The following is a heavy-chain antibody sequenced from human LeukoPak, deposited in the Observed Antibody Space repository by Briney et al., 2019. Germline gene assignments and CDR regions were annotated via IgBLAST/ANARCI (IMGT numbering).Heavy chain of an antibody. CDR2: ISYDGSNK. CDR3: AKVGGDRSFGDDY. V-gene: IGHV3-30*18. Sequence: GGSLRLSCAASGFTFSNYAMHWVRQAPGKGLEWVAVISYDGSNKYYADSVKGRFTISGDSSKNTLYLQMNSLRAEDTAVYYCAKVGGDRSFGDDYWGQGTLVNVFS. D-gene: IGHD3-16*01. CDR1: GFTFSNYA. J-gene: IGHJ4*02.